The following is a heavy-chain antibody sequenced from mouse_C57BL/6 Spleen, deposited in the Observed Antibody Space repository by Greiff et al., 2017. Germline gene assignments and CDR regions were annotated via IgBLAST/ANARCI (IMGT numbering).Heavy chain of an antibody. CDR1: GYTFTSYG. Sequence: QVQLQQSGAELARPGATVKLPCKASGYTFTSYGISWVKQRTGQGLEWIGEIYPRSGNTYYNVKFKGKATLTADKSSSTAYMELRSLTSEDSSVYFCARPVVGDFDYWGQGTTLTVSS. J-gene: IGHJ2*01. V-gene: IGHV1-81*01. D-gene: IGHD1-1*01. CDR3: ARPVVGDFDY. CDR2: IYPRSGNT.